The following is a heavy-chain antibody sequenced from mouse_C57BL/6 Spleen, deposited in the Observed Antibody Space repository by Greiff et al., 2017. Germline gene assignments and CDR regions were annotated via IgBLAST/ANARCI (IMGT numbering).Heavy chain of an antibody. CDR2: IYPGDGDT. Sequence: QVQLQQSGPELVKPGASVKISCKASGYAFSSSWMNWVKQRPGKGLEWIGRIYPGDGDTNYNGKFKGKATLTADKSSSTAYMQLSSLTSADSAVYFCARQLRLPYAMDYWGQGTSVTVSS. J-gene: IGHJ4*01. V-gene: IGHV1-82*01. D-gene: IGHD3-2*02. CDR1: GYAFSSSW. CDR3: ARQLRLPYAMDY.